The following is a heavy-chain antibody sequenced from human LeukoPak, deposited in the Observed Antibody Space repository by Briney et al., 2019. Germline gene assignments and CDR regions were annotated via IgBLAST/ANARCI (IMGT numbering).Heavy chain of an antibody. CDR3: ARGEVATTYYYGMDV. CDR1: GFSFRSYA. V-gene: IGHV3-21*05. CDR2: MSSDSSFI. D-gene: IGHD5-12*01. J-gene: IGHJ6*02. Sequence: GGSLRLSCVASGFSFRSYAMNWVRQPPGKGLEWVSYMSSDSSFINYADSVKGRFTISRDNAKNSLFLQMDSPRADDTAVYYCARGEVATTYYYGMDVWGQGTTVTVSS.